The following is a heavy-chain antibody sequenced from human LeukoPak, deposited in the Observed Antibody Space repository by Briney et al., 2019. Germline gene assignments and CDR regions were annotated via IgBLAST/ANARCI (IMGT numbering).Heavy chain of an antibody. V-gene: IGHV3-21*01. Sequence: GGSLRLSCAASGFTFSSYSMNWVRQAPGKGLEWVSSISSSSSYIYYADSVKGRFTISRDNAKNSLYLQMNSLRAEDTAVYYCARDLIDTMVRGVLRSFYYYCYMDVWGKGTTVTVSS. D-gene: IGHD3-10*01. J-gene: IGHJ6*03. CDR1: GFTFSSYS. CDR2: ISSSSSYI. CDR3: ARDLIDTMVRGVLRSFYYYCYMDV.